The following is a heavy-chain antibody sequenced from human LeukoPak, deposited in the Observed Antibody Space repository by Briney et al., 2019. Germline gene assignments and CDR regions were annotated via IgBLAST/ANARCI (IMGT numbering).Heavy chain of an antibody. Sequence: GGSLRLSCAASGFSFRSHGMNWVRQAPGKGLQWVSSISSSGAKAYYADSLKGRVTISRDNANNSYYLEMNSLVAEDTAVYYCARDPIAVVGGGSFDYWGQGVLVTVSS. CDR3: ARDPIAVVGGGSFDY. V-gene: IGHV3-21*01. J-gene: IGHJ4*02. D-gene: IGHD6-19*01. CDR2: ISSSGAKA. CDR1: GFSFRSHG.